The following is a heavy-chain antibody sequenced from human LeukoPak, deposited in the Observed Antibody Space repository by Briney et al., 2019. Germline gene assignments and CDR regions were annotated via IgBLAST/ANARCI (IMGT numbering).Heavy chain of an antibody. V-gene: IGHV1-3*01. CDR3: ATFIVGAKFDP. CDR2: INAGNGNT. J-gene: IGHJ5*02. CDR1: GYTFTSYA. Sequence: GASVKVSCKASGYTFTSYAMHWVRQAPGQRLEWMGWINAGNGNTKYSQKFQGRVTITRNTSITTAYMELSSLRSDDTAVYYCATFIVGAKFDPWGQGTLVTVSS. D-gene: IGHD1-26*01.